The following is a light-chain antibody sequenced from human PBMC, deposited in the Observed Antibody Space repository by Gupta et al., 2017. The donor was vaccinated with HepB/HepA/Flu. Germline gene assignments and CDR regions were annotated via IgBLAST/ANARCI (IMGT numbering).Light chain of an antibody. CDR1: SLRSYY. CDR2: GKN. J-gene: IGLJ2*01. V-gene: IGLV3-19*01. CDR3: NARDSSGNLVV. Sequence: SSELTQDPAVSLALGQTVRITCQGDSLRSYYASWYQQKPGQAPVLVIYGKNNRPSGIPDRFSGSSSGNTASLTITGAQAEDEADYYCNARDSSGNLVVFGGGTKLTVL.